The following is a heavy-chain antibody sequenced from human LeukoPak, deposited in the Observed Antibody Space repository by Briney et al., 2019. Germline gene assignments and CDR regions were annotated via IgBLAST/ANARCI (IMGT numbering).Heavy chain of an antibody. D-gene: IGHD6-13*01. J-gene: IGHJ4*02. CDR3: ASTTSASWYIEYYFDY. CDR1: GYTFTSYA. CDR2: ISSSSSYI. V-gene: IGHV3-21*01. Sequence: ASVKVSCKASGYTFTSYAMHWVRQAPGKGLEWVSSISSSSSYIYYADSVKGRFTISRDNAKNSLNLQINSLRVEDTAVYYCASTTSASWYIEYYFDYWGQGTLVTVSS.